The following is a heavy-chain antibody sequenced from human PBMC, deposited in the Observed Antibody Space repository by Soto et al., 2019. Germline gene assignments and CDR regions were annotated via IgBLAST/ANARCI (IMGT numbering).Heavy chain of an antibody. J-gene: IGHJ4*02. CDR2: FYPGDSDT. CDR3: ALSSIAAAGFDY. V-gene: IGHV5-51*01. CDR1: GGRFTNYW. D-gene: IGHD6-13*01. Sequence: LGESLKISCQGSGGRFTNYWIGWVRQRPGKSLEWMGIFYPGDSDTRYSPSFQGLVTISADKSITTAYLQWSSLKASDTAMYYCALSSIAAAGFDYWGQGTLVTVSS.